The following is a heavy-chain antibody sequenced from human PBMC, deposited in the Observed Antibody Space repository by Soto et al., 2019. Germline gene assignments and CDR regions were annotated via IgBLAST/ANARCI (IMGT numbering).Heavy chain of an antibody. J-gene: IGHJ5*02. CDR3: ARLLGDMVAPPPNWFDP. Sequence: SETLSLTCTVSGGSISSYYWSWIRQPPGKGLEWIGYIYYSGSTNYNPSLKSRVTISVDTSKNQFSLKLSSVTAADTAVYYCARLLGDMVAPPPNWFDPWGQGTLVTVSS. D-gene: IGHD3-10*01. CDR2: IYYSGST. V-gene: IGHV4-59*08. CDR1: GGSISSYY.